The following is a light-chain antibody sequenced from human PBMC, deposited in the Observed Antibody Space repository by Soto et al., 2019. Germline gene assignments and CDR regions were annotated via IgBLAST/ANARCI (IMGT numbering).Light chain of an antibody. V-gene: IGKV3-20*01. Sequence: EIVLTQSPGTLSLSPGERATLSCRVSQSVSSSYLAWYQQKPGQAPRLLIYGASSRATGIPDRFSGSGSGTDFTLTISRLEPEDFAVYYCQYYGSSSLYTFGQGTKLEIK. CDR1: QSVSSSY. CDR2: GAS. CDR3: QYYGSSSLYT. J-gene: IGKJ2*01.